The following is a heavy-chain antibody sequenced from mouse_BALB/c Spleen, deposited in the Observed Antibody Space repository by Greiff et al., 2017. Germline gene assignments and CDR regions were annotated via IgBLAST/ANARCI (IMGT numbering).Heavy chain of an antibody. D-gene: IGHD2-14*01. J-gene: IGHJ3*01. CDR3: AREGGYRYPFAY. CDR1: GYSFTSGYF. V-gene: IGHV3-6*02. Sequence: VPLKESGPGLVKPSQSLSLTCSVTGYSFTSGYFWYWIRQFPGNKLEWMGYISYDGSNNYNPSLKNRISITRDTPKNQFFLKLNSVTTEDTATYYCAREGGYRYPFAYWGQGTLVTVSA. CDR2: ISYDGSN.